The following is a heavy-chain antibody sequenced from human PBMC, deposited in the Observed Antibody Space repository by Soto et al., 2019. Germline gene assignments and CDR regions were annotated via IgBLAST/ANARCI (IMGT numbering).Heavy chain of an antibody. D-gene: IGHD4-17*01. CDR2: IYYSGGT. J-gene: IGHJ3*02. CDR1: GGSISSYY. CDR3: ARLYGLDAFDI. Sequence: QVQLQESGPGLVKPSETLSLTCTVSGGSISSYYWSWIRQPPGKGLEWIGYIYYSGGTNYNPSLKSRVTISVGTSTNQFSLKLSSVTAADTAVYYCARLYGLDAFDIWGQGTMGTVSS. V-gene: IGHV4-59*01.